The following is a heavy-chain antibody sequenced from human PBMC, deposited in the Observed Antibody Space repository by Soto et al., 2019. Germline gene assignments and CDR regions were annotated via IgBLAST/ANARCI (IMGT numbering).Heavy chain of an antibody. D-gene: IGHD5-12*01. V-gene: IGHV1-8*01. CDR3: ARGGYRGYSGYDKGAKGLYYYYYYMDV. J-gene: IGHJ6*03. Sequence: ASVKVSCKTSGYTFTSYDINWVRQATGQGLEWMGWMNPNSGNTGYAQKFQGRVTMTRNTSISTAYMELSSLRSEDTAVYYCARGGYRGYSGYDKGAKGLYYYYYYMDVWGKGTTVTVSS. CDR1: GYTFTSYD. CDR2: MNPNSGNT.